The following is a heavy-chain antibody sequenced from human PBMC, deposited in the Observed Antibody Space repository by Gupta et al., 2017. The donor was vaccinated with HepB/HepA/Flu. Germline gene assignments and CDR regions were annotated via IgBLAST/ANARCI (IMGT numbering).Heavy chain of an antibody. D-gene: IGHD2-2*01. J-gene: IGHJ6*03. CDR1: GGSISSSSYY. V-gene: IGHV4-39*01. CDR2: IYYSGST. CDR3: ARFGGGYTVSWNIVVVPADVYYYYMDV. Sequence: QLQLQESGPGLVKPSETLSLTCTVSGGSISSSSYYWGWIRQPPGKGLEWIGSIYYSGSTYYNPSLKSRVTISVDTSKNQFSLKLSSVTAADTAVYYCARFGGGYTVSWNIVVVPADVYYYYMDVWGKGTTVTVSS.